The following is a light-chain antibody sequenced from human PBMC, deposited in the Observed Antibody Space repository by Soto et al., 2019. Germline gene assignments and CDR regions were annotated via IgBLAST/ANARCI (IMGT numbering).Light chain of an antibody. J-gene: IGKJ1*01. Sequence: EIVITQSPSTLSVSPGERATLSCRASQSVSSNLAWYQQKPGQAPRLLIYGASTRATGIPARFSGSGSETDFTLTISSLEPEDFAVYYCHQRSSWPQSFGQGTKVDI. CDR2: GAS. V-gene: IGKV3-15*01. CDR1: QSVSSN. CDR3: HQRSSWPQS.